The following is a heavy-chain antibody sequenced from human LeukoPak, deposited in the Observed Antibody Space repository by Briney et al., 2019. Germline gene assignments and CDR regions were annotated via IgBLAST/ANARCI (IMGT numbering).Heavy chain of an antibody. CDR3: AREGPYSSGWYGY. D-gene: IGHD6-19*01. J-gene: IGHJ4*02. CDR1: GGTFSSYA. CDR2: IIPILGIA. V-gene: IGHV1-69*04. Sequence: SVKVSCKASGGTFSSYAISWVRQAPGQGLEWMGRIIPILGIANYAQKFQGRVTITADKSTSTAYMELSSLRSEDTAVYYCAREGPYSSGWYGYWGQGTLVTVSS.